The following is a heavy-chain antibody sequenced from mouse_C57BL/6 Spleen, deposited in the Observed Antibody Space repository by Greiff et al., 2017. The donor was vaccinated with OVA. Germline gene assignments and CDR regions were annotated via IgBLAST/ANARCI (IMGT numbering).Heavy chain of an antibody. CDR1: GFTFSSYA. D-gene: IGHD1-1*01. V-gene: IGHV5-4*03. J-gene: IGHJ1*03. CDR3: ARAGIYYYGSRDWYFDV. Sequence: EVKLMESGGGLVKPGGSLKLSCAASGFTFSSYALSWVRQTPEKRLEWVATISDGGSYTYYPDNVKGRFTISRDNAKNNLYLQMSHLKSEDTAMYYCARAGIYYYGSRDWYFDVWGTGTTVTVSS. CDR2: ISDGGSYT.